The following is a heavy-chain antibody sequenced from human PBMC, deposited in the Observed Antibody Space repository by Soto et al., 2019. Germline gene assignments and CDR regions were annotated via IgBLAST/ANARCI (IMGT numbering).Heavy chain of an antibody. CDR2: IWYDGSNK. V-gene: IGHV3-33*01. CDR3: ASDYHRSPGVVPADMA. Sequence: GGSLRLSCAASGFTFSSYGMHWVRQAPGKGLEWVAVIWYDGSNKYYADSVKGRFTISRDNSKNTLYLQMNSLRAEDTAVYYCASDYHRSPGVVPADMAWGQGTLVTVSS. CDR1: GFTFSSYG. J-gene: IGHJ5*02. D-gene: IGHD2-2*01.